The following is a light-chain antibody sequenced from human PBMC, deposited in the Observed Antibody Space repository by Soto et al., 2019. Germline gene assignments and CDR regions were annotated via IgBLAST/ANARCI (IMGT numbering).Light chain of an antibody. CDR2: AAS. Sequence: AIQMTQSPSSLSASVGDRVTITCRGSQGIRNDLDWFQQKPGKAPKLLIYAASNLQSGVPARFSGSGSGTDFTLTISSLQPEDFATYYCLQKYFYPFTFGPGTKVDIK. CDR3: LQKYFYPFT. J-gene: IGKJ3*01. CDR1: QGIRND. V-gene: IGKV1-6*01.